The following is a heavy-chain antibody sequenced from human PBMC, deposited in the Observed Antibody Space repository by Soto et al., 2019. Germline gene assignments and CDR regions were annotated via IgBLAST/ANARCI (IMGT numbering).Heavy chain of an antibody. J-gene: IGHJ5*02. CDR3: APPTGIVLMVYALHASDWFDH. D-gene: IGHD2-8*01. CDR2: ISGSGGSA. CDR1: GCTVSSYA. V-gene: IGHV3-23*01. Sequence: EVQLLESGGGLVQPGGSLRLSCAAAGCTVSSYAISWVRQAPGKGLVWVSAISGSGGSAYYADSVKGRFTISRDNAKNTMYLQMDSLRGEDTAVCYCAPPTGIVLMVYALHASDWFDHWGQGTLVTVSS.